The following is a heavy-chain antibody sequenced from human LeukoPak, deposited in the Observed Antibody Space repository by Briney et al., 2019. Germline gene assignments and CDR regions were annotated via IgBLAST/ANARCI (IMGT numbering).Heavy chain of an antibody. Sequence: SETLSLTCTVSGGSIRSHYWSWLRQPPGKGLEWIGYIYYSGSTNYNPSLKSRVTISLDTSRNQFSLKLSSVTAADTAVYYCAREATDQYYYYYMDVWGKGTTVTVSS. J-gene: IGHJ6*03. CDR3: AREATDQYYYYYMDV. V-gene: IGHV4-59*11. CDR1: GGSIRSHY. CDR2: IYYSGST.